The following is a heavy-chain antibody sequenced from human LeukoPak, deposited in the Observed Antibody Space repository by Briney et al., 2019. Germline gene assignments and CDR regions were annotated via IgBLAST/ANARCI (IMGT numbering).Heavy chain of an antibody. CDR1: GSTFSDYH. J-gene: IGHJ4*02. D-gene: IGHD5-18*01. Sequence: ASVKVSCKASGSTFSDYHINWVRQASGQGPEWMGWINPKSGDAKYGQAFQDWLSMTRDTSINTAYMELSRLRSDDTAVYYCASGYSYNSFDYWGQGTLVTVSS. CDR2: INPKSGDA. CDR3: ASGYSYNSFDY. V-gene: IGHV1-2*04.